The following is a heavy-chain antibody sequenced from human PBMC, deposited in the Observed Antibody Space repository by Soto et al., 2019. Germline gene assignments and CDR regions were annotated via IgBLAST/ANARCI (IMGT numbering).Heavy chain of an antibody. CDR2: IYYSGST. Sequence: SETLSLTCTVSGGSISSYYWSWIRQPPGKGLEWIGYIYYSGSTNYNPSLKSRVTISVDTSKNQFSLKLSSVTAADTAVYYCAREGDYYDSSGYGGGAFDIRGQGTMVTVSS. J-gene: IGHJ3*02. V-gene: IGHV4-59*01. CDR3: AREGDYYDSSGYGGGAFDI. CDR1: GGSISSYY. D-gene: IGHD3-22*01.